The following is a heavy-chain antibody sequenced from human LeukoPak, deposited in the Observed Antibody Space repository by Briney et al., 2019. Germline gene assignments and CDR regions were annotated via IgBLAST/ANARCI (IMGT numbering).Heavy chain of an antibody. CDR1: GYTFTDYG. D-gene: IGHD3-3*01. J-gene: IGHJ4*02. Sequence: GASVKVSCKTSGYTFTDYGISWVRQAPGQGLEWMGWISVYNVNTNYAQKFQGRVTMTRDTSTNTVYMELTSLTSDDTAVYFCARDEIFGVGTHFDYWGQGTLVTVSS. CDR2: ISVYNVNT. V-gene: IGHV1-18*01. CDR3: ARDEIFGVGTHFDY.